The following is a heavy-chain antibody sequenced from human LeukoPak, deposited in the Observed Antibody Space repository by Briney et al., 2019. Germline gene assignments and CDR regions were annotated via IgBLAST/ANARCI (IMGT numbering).Heavy chain of an antibody. CDR3: ARGIAAVDY. Sequence: GGSLRLSCAASGFTFSSYAMSWVRQAPGKGLEWVSTFSSGGGGGSTYYADSVKGRFTISRDNSKNSLYLQMNSLRGEDTAVYYCARGIAAVDYWGQGTLVTVSS. CDR1: GFTFSSYA. J-gene: IGHJ4*02. D-gene: IGHD6-13*01. V-gene: IGHV3-23*01. CDR2: FSSGGGGGST.